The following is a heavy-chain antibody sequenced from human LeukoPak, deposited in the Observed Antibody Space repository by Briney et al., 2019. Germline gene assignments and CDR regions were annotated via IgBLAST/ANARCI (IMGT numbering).Heavy chain of an antibody. V-gene: IGHV4-38-2*02. J-gene: IGHJ4*02. D-gene: IGHD7-27*01. CDR3: ARGFRGDNFDY. Sequence: SETLSLTCSVSGYSISSAYYWGWIRQPPGRGLEWIGTMYHSGSTNYNPSLKSRVTISVDTSKNQFSLKLSSVTAANTAVYFCARGFRGDNFDYWGQGTLVTVSS. CDR1: GYSISSAYY. CDR2: MYHSGST.